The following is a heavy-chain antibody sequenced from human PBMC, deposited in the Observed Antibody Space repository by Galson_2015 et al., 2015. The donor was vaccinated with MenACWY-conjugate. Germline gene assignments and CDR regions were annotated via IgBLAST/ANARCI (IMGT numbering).Heavy chain of an antibody. CDR1: GGSISSSSYY. Sequence: ETLSLTCTVSGGSISSSSYYWDWIRQPPGRGLEWIGTIYYSGSTYYNSSLKSRDTISVDTSQNQFSLNLSSVTAADTAMYYCARHDRTAPARSGAFDIWGRGTMVTVSS. V-gene: IGHV4-39*01. D-gene: IGHD2-2*01. CDR3: ARHDRTAPARSGAFDI. J-gene: IGHJ3*02. CDR2: IYYSGST.